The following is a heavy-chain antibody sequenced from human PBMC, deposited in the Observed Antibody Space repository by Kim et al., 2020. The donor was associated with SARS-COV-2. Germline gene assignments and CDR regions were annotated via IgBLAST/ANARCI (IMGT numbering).Heavy chain of an antibody. D-gene: IGHD3-10*01. V-gene: IGHV4-38-2*02. Sequence: SETLSLTCTVSGYSISSGYYWGWIRQPPGKGLEWIGSIYHSGSTYYNPSLKSRVTISVDTSKNQFSLKLSSVTAADTAVYYCASGREPGAFDIWGQGTMVTVSS. CDR2: IYHSGST. CDR3: ASGREPGAFDI. J-gene: IGHJ3*02. CDR1: GYSISSGYY.